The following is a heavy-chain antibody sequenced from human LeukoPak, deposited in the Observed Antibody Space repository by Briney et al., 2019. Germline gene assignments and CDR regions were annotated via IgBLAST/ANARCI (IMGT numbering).Heavy chain of an antibody. D-gene: IGHD1-1*01. CDR1: GFTFSNFW. CDR2: IHPEGNEK. V-gene: IGHV3-7*04. CDR3: ARGDDFSGDH. J-gene: IGHJ4*02. Sequence: GGSLRLSCAVSGFTFSNFWMSWVRQAPGRGLEWVANIHPEGNEKYHVEFVKGRFTISRDNTRNLLFLQMNGLRVDDTAVYYCARGDDFSGDHWGQGTLVTVSS.